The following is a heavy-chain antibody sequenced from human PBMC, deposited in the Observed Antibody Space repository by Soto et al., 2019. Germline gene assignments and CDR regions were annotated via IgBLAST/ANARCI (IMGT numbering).Heavy chain of an antibody. CDR2: IYSGGST. CDR1: GFTVSSNY. Sequence: GGSLRLSCAASGFTVSSNYMSWVRQAPGKGLEWVSVIYSGGSTYYADSVKGRFTISRHNSKNTLYLQMNSLRAEDTAVYYCASGRKDYYGSGSYYYWGQGTLVTVSS. CDR3: ASGRKDYYGSGSYYY. D-gene: IGHD3-10*01. J-gene: IGHJ4*02. V-gene: IGHV3-53*04.